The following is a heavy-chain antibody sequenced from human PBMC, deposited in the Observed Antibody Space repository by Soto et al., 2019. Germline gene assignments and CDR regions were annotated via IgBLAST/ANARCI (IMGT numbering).Heavy chain of an antibody. J-gene: IGHJ4*02. CDR2: IYYSGST. D-gene: IGHD1-26*01. V-gene: IGHV4-59*01. Sequence: SETLSLTCTVSGGSISSYYWSWIRQPPGKGLEWIGYIYYSGSTNYNPSLKSRVTISVDTSKNQFSLKLSSVTAADTAVYYCARAQWAQAPVDYWGQGTLVSVSS. CDR3: ARAQWAQAPVDY. CDR1: GGSISSYY.